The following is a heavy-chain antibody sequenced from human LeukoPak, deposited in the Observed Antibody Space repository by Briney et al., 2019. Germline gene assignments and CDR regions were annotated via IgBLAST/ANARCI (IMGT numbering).Heavy chain of an antibody. D-gene: IGHD1-7*01. CDR1: GVSISTFY. V-gene: IGHV4-4*07. CDR2: FRTGGST. J-gene: IGHJ6*03. CDR3: ARDTTGATIDYYYYMDI. Sequence: KPSETLSLTCTVSGVSISTFYWSWVRQPAGKGLEWIGRFRTGGSTGYNPSLKSRVTVSFDESNNQLPLTLSSVTAADTAVYYCARDTTGATIDYYYYMDIWGKGTTVTVAS.